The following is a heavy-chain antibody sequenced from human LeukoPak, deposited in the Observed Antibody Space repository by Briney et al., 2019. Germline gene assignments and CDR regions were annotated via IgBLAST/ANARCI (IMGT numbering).Heavy chain of an antibody. D-gene: IGHD3-22*01. V-gene: IGHV3-23*01. Sequence: PGGSLRLSCAASGFTFSSYAMSWVRQAPGKGLEWVSSISGSGNRTYYADSVKGRFTISRDNSKNTLYLQMNSLRDEDTAVYYCAKHRFESGGYHSTDWGQGTLVTVSS. CDR3: AKHRFESGGYHSTD. CDR1: GFTFSSYA. CDR2: ISGSGNRT. J-gene: IGHJ4*02.